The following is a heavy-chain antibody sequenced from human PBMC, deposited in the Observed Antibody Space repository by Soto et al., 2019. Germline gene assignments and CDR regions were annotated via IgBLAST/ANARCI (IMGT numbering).Heavy chain of an antibody. V-gene: IGHV3-23*01. Sequence: EVQLLESGGGLVQPGGSLRLSCAASGFTFSSYAMSWVRQAPGKGLEWVSAISGSGGSTYYADSVKGRFTISRDHSKNTLYLQMNGSRAEDTAVYYCAKDDRVVHDFGTDSYYFDYWGQGTLVTVSS. D-gene: IGHD4-17*01. CDR1: GFTFSSYA. CDR3: AKDDRVVHDFGTDSYYFDY. J-gene: IGHJ4*02. CDR2: ISGSGGST.